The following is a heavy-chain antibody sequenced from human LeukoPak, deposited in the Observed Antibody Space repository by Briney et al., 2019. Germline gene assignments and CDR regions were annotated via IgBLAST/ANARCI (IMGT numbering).Heavy chain of an antibody. CDR1: GFTFSSYE. CDR3: ARAKITMIVVVPDAFDI. D-gene: IGHD3-22*01. V-gene: IGHV3-48*03. CDR2: ISSSGSSI. J-gene: IGHJ3*02. Sequence: PGGSLRLSCAASGFTFSSYEMNWVRQAPGKGLEWVSYISSSGSSIYYADSVKGRFTISRDNAKKSVYLQMNSLRAEDTAVYYCARAKITMIVVVPDAFDIWGQGTMVTVSS.